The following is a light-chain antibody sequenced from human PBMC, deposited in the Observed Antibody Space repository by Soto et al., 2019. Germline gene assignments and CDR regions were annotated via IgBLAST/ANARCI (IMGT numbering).Light chain of an antibody. CDR2: AAS. V-gene: IGKV1-39*01. J-gene: IGKJ1*01. Sequence: DIQMTQSPSSLSASVGDRVTITCRASQSISRYLNWYQQKPGKAPKLLIYAASSLQSGVPSRFSGSGSGTDFTLTISSLQPEDFATYYCQQSYSTPQFGQGTKVDIK. CDR1: QSISRY. CDR3: QQSYSTPQ.